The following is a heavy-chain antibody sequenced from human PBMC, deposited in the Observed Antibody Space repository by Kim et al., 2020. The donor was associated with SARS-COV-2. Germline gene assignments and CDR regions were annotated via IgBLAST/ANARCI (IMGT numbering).Heavy chain of an antibody. CDR1: GGSFSGYY. CDR2: INHSGST. Sequence: SETLSLTCAVYGGSFSGYYWSWIRQPPGKGLEWIGEINHSGSTNYNPSLKSRVTISVDTSKNQFSLKLSSVTAADTAVYYCARGYCPPRVQLWFPYYGMDVWGQGTTVTVSS. V-gene: IGHV4-34*01. CDR3: ARGYCPPRVQLWFPYYGMDV. D-gene: IGHD5-18*01. J-gene: IGHJ6*02.